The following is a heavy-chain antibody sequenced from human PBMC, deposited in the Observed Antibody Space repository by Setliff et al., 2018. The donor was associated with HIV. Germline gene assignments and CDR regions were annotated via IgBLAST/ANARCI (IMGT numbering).Heavy chain of an antibody. CDR3: ARVGNNRLQFFDH. Sequence: ASVKVSCKASGYNFSSNGISWVRQAPGQGLEWMGWINAGNGNTKYSQEFQGRVTITRDTSASTMYMELSSLRSEDTAVYYCARVGNNRLQFFDHWGQGALVTVSS. CDR1: GYNFSSNG. CDR2: INAGNGNT. V-gene: IGHV1-3*01. J-gene: IGHJ4*02. D-gene: IGHD5-12*01.